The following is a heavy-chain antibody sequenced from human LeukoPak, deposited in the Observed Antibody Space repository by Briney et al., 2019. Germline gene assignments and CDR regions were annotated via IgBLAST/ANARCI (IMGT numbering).Heavy chain of an antibody. CDR3: ARGKYIDSGSYNVFDY. CDR1: GDSISSSTYY. V-gene: IGHV4-39*07. CDR2: FFYGGST. Sequence: PSETLSLTCSVSGDSISSSTYYWGWIRQPPKKGLEWVGSFFYGGSTYYNPSLKSRVTISVDTSENQLSLKLSSVTAADTAVFYCARGKYIDSGSYNVFDYWGQGTLATVSS. J-gene: IGHJ4*02. D-gene: IGHD3-10*01.